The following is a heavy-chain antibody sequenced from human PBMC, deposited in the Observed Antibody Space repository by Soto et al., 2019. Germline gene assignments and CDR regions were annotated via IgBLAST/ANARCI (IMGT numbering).Heavy chain of an antibody. CDR1: GGTFSSYA. V-gene: IGHV1-69*13. CDR3: ARYPDIAARGFDY. D-gene: IGHD2-15*01. CDR2: IIPIFGTA. Sequence: SVKVSCKASGGTFSSYAISWVRQAPGQGLEWMGGIIPIFGTANYAQKFQGRVTITADESTSTAYMELSSLRSEDTAVYYCARYPDIAARGFDYWGQGTLVTVSS. J-gene: IGHJ4*02.